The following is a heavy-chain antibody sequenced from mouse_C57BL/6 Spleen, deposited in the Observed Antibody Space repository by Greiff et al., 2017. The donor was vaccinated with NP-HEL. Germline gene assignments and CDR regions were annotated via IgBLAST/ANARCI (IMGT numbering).Heavy chain of an antibody. J-gene: IGHJ3*01. D-gene: IGHD2-4*01. CDR3: ATGGDYDPWFAY. CDR2: INPNNGGT. CDR1: GYTFTDYY. Sequence: VQLQQSGPELVKPGASVKISCKASGYTFTDYYMNWVKQSHGKSLEWIGDINPNNGGTSYNQKFKGKATLTVDKSSSTAYMELRSLTSEDSAVYYCATGGDYDPWFAYWGQGTLVTVSA. V-gene: IGHV1-26*01.